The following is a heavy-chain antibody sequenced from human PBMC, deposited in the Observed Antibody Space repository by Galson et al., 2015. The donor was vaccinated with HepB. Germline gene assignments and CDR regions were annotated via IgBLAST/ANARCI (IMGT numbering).Heavy chain of an antibody. CDR2: VSYDGSNK. V-gene: IGHV3-30-3*01. J-gene: IGHJ4*02. D-gene: IGHD1-7*01. Sequence: SLRLSCAASGFTFSNYAMHWVRQAPGKGLEWVSFVSYDGSNKHYADSVKGRFTISRDNSKNTLFMEMNSLRGEDTAVYYCARGRNWNYVLVYWGQGTLVTVSS. CDR1: GFTFSNYA. CDR3: ARGRNWNYVLVY.